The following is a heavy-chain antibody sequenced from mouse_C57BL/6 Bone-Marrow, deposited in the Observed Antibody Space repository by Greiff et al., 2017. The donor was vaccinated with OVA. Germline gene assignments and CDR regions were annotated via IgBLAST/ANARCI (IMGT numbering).Heavy chain of an antibody. CDR1: GFSFNTYA. D-gene: IGHD1-1*01. CDR3: VSYYYGSSPHYCAMDY. J-gene: IGHJ4*01. V-gene: IGHV10-1*01. Sequence: EVQLVESGGGLVQPKGSLKLSCAASGFSFNTYAMNWVRQAPGKGLEWVARIRSKSNNYATYYADSVKDRFTISRDDSESMLYLQMNNLKTEDTAMYYCVSYYYGSSPHYCAMDYWGQGTSVTVSS. CDR2: IRSKSNNYAT.